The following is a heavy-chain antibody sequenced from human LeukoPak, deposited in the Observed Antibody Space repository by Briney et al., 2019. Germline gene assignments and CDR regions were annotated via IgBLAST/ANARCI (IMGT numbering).Heavy chain of an antibody. CDR2: ISSSGAST. D-gene: IGHD6-19*01. CDR1: ESTFSSYS. V-gene: IGHV3-23*01. CDR3: AKNPNRSGWYKDY. Sequence: GGSLRLSCVASESTFSSYSMTWVRQGPERGLEWVSAISSSGASTYYADSVKGRFTISRDNSKNTLYLQMNSLTAEDTAVYYCAKNPNRSGWYKDYWGQETLVTVSS. J-gene: IGHJ4*02.